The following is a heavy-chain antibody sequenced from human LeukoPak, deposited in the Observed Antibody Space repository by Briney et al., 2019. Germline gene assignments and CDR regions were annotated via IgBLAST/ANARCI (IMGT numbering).Heavy chain of an antibody. Sequence: MGGIIPIFGTATYAQKFQGRVTITADESTSTAYMELSSLRSEDTAVYYCAREVTPDYGMDVWGQGTTVTVSS. D-gene: IGHD4-23*01. J-gene: IGHJ6*02. V-gene: IGHV1-69*01. CDR2: IIPIFGTA. CDR3: AREVTPDYGMDV.